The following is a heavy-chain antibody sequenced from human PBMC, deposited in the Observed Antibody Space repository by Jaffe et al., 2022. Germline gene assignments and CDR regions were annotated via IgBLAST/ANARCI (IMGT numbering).Heavy chain of an antibody. V-gene: IGHV3-23*01. CDR2: ISDSGSKT. Sequence: EVQLLESGGGLVQPGGSLRLSCAASGFTFSRYVMNWVRQAPGKGPEWVAAISDSGSKTSYADSVKGRFTISRDNSENTVYLQMNSLRVDDSALYYCAKDTWGLGYCSTTSCFDHDAFDFWGQGTLVTVSP. CDR3: AKDTWGLGYCSTTSCFDHDAFDF. D-gene: IGHD2-2*01. CDR1: GFTFSRYV. J-gene: IGHJ3*01.